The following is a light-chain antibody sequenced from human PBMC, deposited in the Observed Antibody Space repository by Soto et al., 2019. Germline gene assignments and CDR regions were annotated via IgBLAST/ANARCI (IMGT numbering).Light chain of an antibody. V-gene: IGKV1-12*01. CDR1: QGISSW. CDR3: QQANSLPLT. CDR2: AAS. J-gene: IGKJ5*01. Sequence: DIQMTQSPSSVSASVGDRVTITCRASQGISSWLACYQKKPGKAPKLLIFAASTLQSRVPSRFSGSGSGTDFTLTIIILHPEDLASYYCQQANSLPLTFGQGTRLEIK.